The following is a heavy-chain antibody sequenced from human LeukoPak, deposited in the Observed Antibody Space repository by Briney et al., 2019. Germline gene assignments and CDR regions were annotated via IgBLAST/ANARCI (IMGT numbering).Heavy chain of an antibody. Sequence: GGSLRLSCAASGFTFSRNWMSWVRQAPGKGLEWVASISSTSNHKYHADSVKGRFTISRDNDKNSLYLQMNSLRAEDTALYYCATRVTADSYDASDIWGQGTMVTVSS. D-gene: IGHD6-13*01. CDR1: GFTFSRNW. CDR3: ATRVTADSYDASDI. J-gene: IGHJ3*02. CDR2: ISSTSNHK. V-gene: IGHV3-21*06.